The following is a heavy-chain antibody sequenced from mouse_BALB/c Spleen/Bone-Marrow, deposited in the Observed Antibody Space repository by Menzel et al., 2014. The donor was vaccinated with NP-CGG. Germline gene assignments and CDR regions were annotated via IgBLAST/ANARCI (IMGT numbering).Heavy chain of an antibody. J-gene: IGHJ4*01. V-gene: IGHV4-1*02. CDR3: ARHHYYGCVDY. Sequence: EVKLVESGGGLVQPGGSLKLSCAASGFDFSRYWMSWVRQAPGKGLEWIGEINPDSSTINYTPSLKDKFIISRDNAKNTLYLQMSKVRSEDTALYYCARHHYYGCVDYWGQGTSVTVSS. CDR2: INPDSSTI. D-gene: IGHD1-2*01. CDR1: GFDFSRYW.